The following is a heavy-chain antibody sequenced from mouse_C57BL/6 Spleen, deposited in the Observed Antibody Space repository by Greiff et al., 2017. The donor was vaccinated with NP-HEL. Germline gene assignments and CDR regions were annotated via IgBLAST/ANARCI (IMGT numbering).Heavy chain of an antibody. D-gene: IGHD2-10*01. CDR3: ARPTIVTDRFAY. J-gene: IGHJ3*01. CDR2: IHPNSGST. CDR1: GYTFTSYW. V-gene: IGHV1-64*01. Sequence: VQLQQPGAELVKPGASVKLSCKASGYTFTSYWMHWVKQRPGQGLEWIGMIHPNSGSTNYNEKFKSKATLTVDKSSSTAYMQLSRPTSEDSAVYYCARPTIVTDRFAYWGQGTLVTVSA.